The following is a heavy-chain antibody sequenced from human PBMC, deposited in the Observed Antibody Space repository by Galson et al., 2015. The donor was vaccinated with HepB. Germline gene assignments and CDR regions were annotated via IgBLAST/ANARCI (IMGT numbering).Heavy chain of an antibody. CDR2: IRYDGNIK. CDR1: GFFFSSNG. CDR3: AKWALASKGDAFDI. Sequence: SLRLSCAASGFFFSSNGIHWVRQAPGKGLERVTFIRYDGNIKYYADAVKGRFTISRDNSTNTVYLQMNSLRPEDTAVYYCAKWALASKGDAFDIWGQGTKVSVSS. J-gene: IGHJ3*02. V-gene: IGHV3-30*02.